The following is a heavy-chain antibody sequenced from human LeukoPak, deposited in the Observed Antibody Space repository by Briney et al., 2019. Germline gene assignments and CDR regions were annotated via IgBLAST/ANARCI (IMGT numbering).Heavy chain of an antibody. CDR3: ARDSYANFDS. J-gene: IGHJ4*02. CDR2: IYADGNT. CDR1: GFIVNTNY. Sequence: GGSLRLSCAASGFIVNTNYMTWVRQAPGRVLEWVSFIYADGNTYYADSVKGRFTISRDISKSAVYLQMNSLRAEDTAVYYCARDSYANFDSWGQGTLVTVSS. D-gene: IGHD3-16*01. V-gene: IGHV3-53*01.